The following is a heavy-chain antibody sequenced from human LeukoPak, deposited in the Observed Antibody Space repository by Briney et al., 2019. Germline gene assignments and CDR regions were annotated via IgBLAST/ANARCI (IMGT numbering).Heavy chain of an antibody. V-gene: IGHV3-30*18. CDR2: ISYDGSNK. J-gene: IGHJ3*02. Sequence: PGGSLRLSCAASGFTFSSYGMHWVRQAPGKGLEWVAVISYDGSNKYYADSVKGRLTISRDNSKNTLYLQMNSLRAEDTAVYYCAKDYSSGLDAFDIWGQGTMVTVSS. D-gene: IGHD6-19*01. CDR1: GFTFSSYG. CDR3: AKDYSSGLDAFDI.